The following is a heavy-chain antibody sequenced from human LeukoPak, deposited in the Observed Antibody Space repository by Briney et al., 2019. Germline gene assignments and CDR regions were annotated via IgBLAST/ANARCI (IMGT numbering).Heavy chain of an antibody. J-gene: IGHJ4*02. CDR3: AKDPSSSWYSDY. CDR2: ISGSGGST. CDR1: GFTFSSYA. Sequence: GGSLRLSCAASGFTFSSYAMSSVRQAPGKGLEWVSAISGSGGSTYYADSVKGRFTISRDNSKNTLYLQMNSLRAEDTAVYYCAKDPSSSWYSDYWGQGTLVTVSS. D-gene: IGHD6-13*01. V-gene: IGHV3-23*01.